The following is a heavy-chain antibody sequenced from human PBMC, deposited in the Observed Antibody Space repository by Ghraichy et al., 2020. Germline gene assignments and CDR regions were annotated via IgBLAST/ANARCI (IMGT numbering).Heavy chain of an antibody. V-gene: IGHV4-61*01. Sequence: ESLNISCTVSGGSVGSGTYYWSWIRQPPGKGLEWIANMYYRGSTNYNPSLKSRVTISVDTSKNQFSLNLSSVTAADTAVYYCAGEHRSGWYCLGLQHWGQGTPVTVSS. CDR1: GGSVGSGTYY. D-gene: IGHD6-19*01. J-gene: IGHJ1*01. CDR3: AGEHRSGWYCLGLQH. CDR2: MYYRGST.